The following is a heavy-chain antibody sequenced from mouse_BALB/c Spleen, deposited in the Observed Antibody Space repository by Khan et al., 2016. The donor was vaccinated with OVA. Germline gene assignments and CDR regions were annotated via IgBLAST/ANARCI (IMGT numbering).Heavy chain of an antibody. CDR1: GFTFSNYD. Sequence: EVELVESGGGLVKPGGSLKLSCAASGFTFSNYDMSWVRQTPEKRLEWVASISSGGNTYYPDSVKGRFTISRDNARKILYLHMSSLRSEDTAMYYCARGPYYGSSPCYFDYWGQGTTVTVSS. J-gene: IGHJ2*01. D-gene: IGHD1-1*01. V-gene: IGHV5-6-5*01. CDR2: ISSGGNT. CDR3: ARGPYYGSSPCYFDY.